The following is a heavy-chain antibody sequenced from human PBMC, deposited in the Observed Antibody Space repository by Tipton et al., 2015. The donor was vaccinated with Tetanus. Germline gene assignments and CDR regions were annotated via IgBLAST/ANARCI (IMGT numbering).Heavy chain of an antibody. D-gene: IGHD1-14*01. V-gene: IGHV3-23*01. CDR1: GFTFSHFA. CDR2: LSHDGGNI. Sequence: SLRLSCVASGFTFSHFAVSWVRRAPGRGLEWVSSLSHDGGNIYYADFARGRFTISRDNSKNTLFLQMDDLRAEDTAIYYCEAQRTSEDFWGQGTQVTVSS. J-gene: IGHJ4*02. CDR3: EAQRTSEDF.